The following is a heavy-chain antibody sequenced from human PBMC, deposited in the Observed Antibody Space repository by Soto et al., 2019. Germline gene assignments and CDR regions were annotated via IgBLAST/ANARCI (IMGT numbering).Heavy chain of an antibody. CDR1: GFTFSSYA. CDR2: ISGSGGST. J-gene: IGHJ1*01. D-gene: IGHD2-15*01. Sequence: HPVGSLRLSCAASGFTFSSYAMSWVRQAPGKGLEWVSAISGSGGSTYYADSVKGRFTISRDNSKNTLYLQMNSLRAEDTAVYYCANYPSGCSGGSCYSVPNKYFQHWGQGTLVTVSS. CDR3: ANYPSGCSGGSCYSVPNKYFQH. V-gene: IGHV3-23*01.